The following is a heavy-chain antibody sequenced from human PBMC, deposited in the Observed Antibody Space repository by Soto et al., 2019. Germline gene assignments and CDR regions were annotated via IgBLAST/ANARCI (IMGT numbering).Heavy chain of an antibody. CDR1: GYNFNNYW. V-gene: IGHV5-51*01. CDR2: IYPHDSDT. Sequence: GESLKISCKVSGYNFNNYWIAWVRKMPGKGLELLGLIYPHDSDTRYSPSFQGQVTISDAKTISTAYLQWRCLKTSATAMYYWATHGRDGDNYYCDYWGKGTMVTVSS. D-gene: IGHD1-1*01. CDR3: ATHGRDGDNYYCDY. J-gene: IGHJ4*02.